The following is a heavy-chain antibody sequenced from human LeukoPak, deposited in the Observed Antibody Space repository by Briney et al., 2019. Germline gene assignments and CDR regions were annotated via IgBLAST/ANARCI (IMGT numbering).Heavy chain of an antibody. CDR3: ARRGYSSGFYYFDY. D-gene: IGHD6-19*01. CDR2: IYYSGST. CDR1: GGSISGYY. J-gene: IGHJ4*02. Sequence: PSETLSLTCTVSGGSISGYYWSWIRQPPGKGLECLGYIYYSGSTNYNPSLKSRVTISIDTCKNHFSLKLSSVTAADTAVYYCARRGYSSGFYYFDYWGQGTLVTVSS. V-gene: IGHV4-59*08.